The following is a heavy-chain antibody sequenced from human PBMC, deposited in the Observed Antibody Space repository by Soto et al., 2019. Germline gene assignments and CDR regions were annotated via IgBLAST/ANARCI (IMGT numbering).Heavy chain of an antibody. D-gene: IGHD2-15*01. CDR1: GGSISSGGYS. CDR2: IYHSGST. J-gene: IGHJ3*02. CDR3: AKGGWCSGGSCYTAFDI. Sequence: QLQLQESGSGLVKPSQTLSLTCAVSGGSISSGGYSWSWIRQPPGKGLEWIGYIYHSGSTYYNPSLKIRVTISVDRSKNQFSLKLSSVTAADTAVYYCAKGGWCSGGSCYTAFDIWGQGTMVTVSS. V-gene: IGHV4-30-2*01.